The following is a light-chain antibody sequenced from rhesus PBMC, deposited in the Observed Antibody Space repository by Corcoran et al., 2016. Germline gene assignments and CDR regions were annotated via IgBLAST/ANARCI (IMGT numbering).Light chain of an antibody. CDR3: QQGYSTPLT. CDR1: QDISNA. Sequence: DIQMSQSPSSLSASVGDKVTITCRASQDISNALAWYQQKPGKVPNLLIYAASSLTSGVPSRFSGSRTGTDFTLTISSLQPEDVATYYCQQGYSTPLTFGPGTKLDIK. V-gene: IGKV1-33*02. CDR2: AAS. J-gene: IGKJ3*01.